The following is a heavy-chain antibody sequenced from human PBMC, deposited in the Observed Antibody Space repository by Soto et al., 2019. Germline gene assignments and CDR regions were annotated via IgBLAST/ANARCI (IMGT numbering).Heavy chain of an antibody. CDR3: ARRGGSSSGYYYYAFDV. D-gene: IGHD6-6*01. CDR1: GGSINRYW. Sequence: SETLSLTCSVSGGSINRYWWSWIRQPAGKGLEWIGRVYSSGTTDYNPSLNSRATMSVETSKNQFSLKLTSVTAADTAVYYCARRGGSSSGYYYYAFDVWGQGTKVTVSS. J-gene: IGHJ6*02. V-gene: IGHV4-4*07. CDR2: VYSSGTT.